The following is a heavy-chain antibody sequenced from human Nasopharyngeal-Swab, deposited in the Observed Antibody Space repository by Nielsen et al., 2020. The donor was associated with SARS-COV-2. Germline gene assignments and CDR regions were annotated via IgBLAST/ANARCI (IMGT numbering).Heavy chain of an antibody. Sequence: ASVKVSCKASGYTFTSYAMHWVRQAPGQRLEWMGWINAGNGNTKYSQKFQGRVTITRDTSASTAYMELSSLRSEDTAVYYCARGIAAAGTPGYGMDVWGQGTTVTVSS. CDR2: INAGNGNT. CDR3: ARGIAAAGTPGYGMDV. J-gene: IGHJ6*02. CDR1: GYTFTSYA. D-gene: IGHD6-13*01. V-gene: IGHV1-3*01.